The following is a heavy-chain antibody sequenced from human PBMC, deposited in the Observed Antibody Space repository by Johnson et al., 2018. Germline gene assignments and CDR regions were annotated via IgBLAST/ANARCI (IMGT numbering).Heavy chain of an antibody. CDR2: ISKSGDST. D-gene: IGHD2-2*01. CDR3: AKDGLYGSTSLSLYYYGMDV. Sequence: EVQLVETGGGLVQPGGSLRLPCAASGFTFSNYAMSWVRQAPGKGLEWVSAISKSGDSTYYADSVKGRFTISRDNSKNTLYVQMNSLRAEDTAVYYCAKDGLYGSTSLSLYYYGMDVWGQGTTVTVSS. CDR1: GFTFSNYA. J-gene: IGHJ6*02. V-gene: IGHV3-23*04.